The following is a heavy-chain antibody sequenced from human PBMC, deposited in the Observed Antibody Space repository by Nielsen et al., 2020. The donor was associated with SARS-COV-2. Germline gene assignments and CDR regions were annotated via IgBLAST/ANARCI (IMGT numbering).Heavy chain of an antibody. CDR3: ARVAGITMVRGRSIIDY. J-gene: IGHJ4*02. CDR1: GGSFSGYC. CDR2: INHSGST. D-gene: IGHD3-10*01. Sequence: SETPSLTCAVYGGSFSGYCWSWIRQPPGKGLEWIGEINHSGSTNYNPSLKSRVTISVDTSKNQFSLKLSSVTAADTAVYYCARVAGITMVRGRSIIDYWGQGTLVTVSS. V-gene: IGHV4-34*01.